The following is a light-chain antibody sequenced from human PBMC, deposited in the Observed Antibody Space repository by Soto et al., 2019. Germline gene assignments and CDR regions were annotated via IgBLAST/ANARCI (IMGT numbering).Light chain of an antibody. J-gene: IGKJ1*01. Sequence: EIVLTQSPGTLSVSPGERATLSCRASQTISSNYLAWYQQKPGQAPSLLIYGTSSSATGIPDRFSGSGSGTDFTLTISSLDPEDSAIYYCQQYGSWTFGQGTKVEIK. CDR1: QTISSNY. CDR2: GTS. CDR3: QQYGSWT. V-gene: IGKV3-20*01.